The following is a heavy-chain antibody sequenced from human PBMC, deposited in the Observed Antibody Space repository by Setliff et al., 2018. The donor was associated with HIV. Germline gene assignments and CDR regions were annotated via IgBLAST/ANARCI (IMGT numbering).Heavy chain of an antibody. D-gene: IGHD3-22*01. CDR2: ITQNAVFT. Sequence: GGSLRLSCVGSGFNFDSDIMMWVRQAPGKGPEWVSAITQNAVFTSYADSVRGRFTISRDNAKNSLYLQMNSLRAEDTAVYYCARDNGYYYDSSGYQPHFDSWGQGTLVTVSS. J-gene: IGHJ4*02. CDR1: GFNFDSDI. V-gene: IGHV3-21*06. CDR3: ARDNGYYYDSSGYQPHFDS.